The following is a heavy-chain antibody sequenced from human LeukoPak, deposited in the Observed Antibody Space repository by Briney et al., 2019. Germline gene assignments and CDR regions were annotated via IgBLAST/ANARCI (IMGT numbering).Heavy chain of an antibody. CDR2: IIPIFGTA. D-gene: IGHD6-6*01. J-gene: IGHJ6*02. Sequence: SVKVSCKASGGTFSGYAISWVRQAPGQGLEWMGGIIPIFGTANYAQKFQGRVTITADESTSTAYMELSSLRSEDTAVYYCARCIAARPLGMDVWGQGTTVTVSS. V-gene: IGHV1-69*13. CDR3: ARCIAARPLGMDV. CDR1: GGTFSGYA.